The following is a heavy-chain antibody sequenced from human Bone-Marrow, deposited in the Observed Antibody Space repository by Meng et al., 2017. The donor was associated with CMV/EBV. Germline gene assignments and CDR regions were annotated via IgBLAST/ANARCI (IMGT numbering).Heavy chain of an antibody. CDR1: GFTFSSYG. D-gene: IGHD3-10*01. Sequence: GESLKISCAASGFTFSSYGMHWVRQAPGKGLEWVSLISWDGGSTYYADSVKGRFTISRDNSKNSLYLQMNSLRTEDTALYYCAKDAGWYYGSGSYLRYYYYYYGMDVWGQGTTVTVSS. CDR2: ISWDGGST. J-gene: IGHJ6*02. V-gene: IGHV3-43*01. CDR3: AKDAGWYYGSGSYLRYYYYYYGMDV.